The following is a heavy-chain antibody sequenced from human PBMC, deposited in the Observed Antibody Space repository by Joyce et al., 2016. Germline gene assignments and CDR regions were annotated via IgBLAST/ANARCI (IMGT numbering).Heavy chain of an antibody. J-gene: IGHJ4*02. CDR3: TTDGGGYSYGLYYFDY. CDR2: VDPEDGEI. Sequence: QVQLVQSGTEVKRPGASVKVSCKVSGYTLNELSMHWVRQAPGKGLEWMGGVDPEDGEIIYAQKFQGRVTMIEDTSTETAYMELSSLTSEDTAVYFCTTDGGGYSYGLYYFDYWGQGTLVTVSS. D-gene: IGHD5-12*01. CDR1: GYTLNELS. V-gene: IGHV1-24*01.